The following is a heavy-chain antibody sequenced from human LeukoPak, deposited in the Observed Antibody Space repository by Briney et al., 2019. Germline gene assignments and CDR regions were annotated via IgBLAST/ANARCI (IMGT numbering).Heavy chain of an antibody. V-gene: IGHV4-59*12. CDR3: ARGTTMVRGYFDY. CDR2: IYHSGST. D-gene: IGHD3-10*01. Sequence: SETLSLTCTVSGGSINNYYWSWIRQPPGKGLEWIGYIYHSGSTNYNPSLKSRVTMSVDTSTNQFSLKLSSVTAADTAVYYCARGTTMVRGYFDYWGQGTLVTVSS. J-gene: IGHJ4*02. CDR1: GGSINNYY.